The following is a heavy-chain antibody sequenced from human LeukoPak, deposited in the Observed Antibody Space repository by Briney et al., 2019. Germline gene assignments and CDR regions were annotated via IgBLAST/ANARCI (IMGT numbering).Heavy chain of an antibody. J-gene: IGHJ4*02. CDR2: IYYSGST. V-gene: IGHV4-39*07. Sequence: PSETLSLTCTVSGGSISSSSYYWGWIRQPPGKGLEWIGSIYYSGSTYYNPSLKSRVTISVDTSKNQFSLKLSSVTAADTAVYYCARDCYGDYGGPGGGFDYWGQGTLVTVSS. CDR1: GGSISSSSYY. CDR3: ARDCYGDYGGPGGGFDY. D-gene: IGHD4-17*01.